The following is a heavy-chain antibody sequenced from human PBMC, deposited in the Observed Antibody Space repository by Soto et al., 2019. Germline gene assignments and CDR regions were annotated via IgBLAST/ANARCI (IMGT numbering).Heavy chain of an antibody. CDR3: ATPAAALGKAMLKGLAH. Sequence: GASVKVSCKASGGTFSNRAIIWVRQAPGQGLEWMGGILPIFGTPNYAQKFQGRLTISADEFSSTAYMELNILRSEDTAVYYCATPAAALGKAMLKGLAHWGQGSLVTVSS. J-gene: IGHJ4*02. CDR2: ILPIFGTP. D-gene: IGHD6-13*01. CDR1: GGTFSNRA. V-gene: IGHV1-69*13.